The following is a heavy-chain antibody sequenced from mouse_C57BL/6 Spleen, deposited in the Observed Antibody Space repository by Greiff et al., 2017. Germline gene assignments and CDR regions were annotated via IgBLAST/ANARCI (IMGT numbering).Heavy chain of an antibody. CDR3: AREGTTVECAMDY. Sequence: QVQLQQSGSELRSPGSSVKLSCKDFDSEVFPIAYMSWVRQKPGHGFEWIGGILPSIGRTIYGAKFEDKATLDADTLSNTAYVELNSLTSEDSAICCCAREGTTVECAMDYWGEGTWVGVS. CDR2: ILPSIGRT. V-gene: IGHV15-2*01. D-gene: IGHD1-1*01. J-gene: IGHJ4*01. CDR1: DSEVFPIAY.